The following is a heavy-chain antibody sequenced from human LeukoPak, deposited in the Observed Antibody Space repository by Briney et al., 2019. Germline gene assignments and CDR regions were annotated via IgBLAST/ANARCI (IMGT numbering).Heavy chain of an antibody. J-gene: IGHJ4*02. V-gene: IGHV3-7*01. CDR2: IKEDGSEN. CDR1: GFTFSSYW. D-gene: IGHD3-10*01. Sequence: GGSLRLSCAASGFTFSSYWMSWVRQAPGKGLEWVANIKEDGSENYYVDSVKGRFTISRDNAKTSLYLQMNSLGAEDTAVYYCARDPGSGTLWGQGTLVTVS. CDR3: ARDPGSGTL.